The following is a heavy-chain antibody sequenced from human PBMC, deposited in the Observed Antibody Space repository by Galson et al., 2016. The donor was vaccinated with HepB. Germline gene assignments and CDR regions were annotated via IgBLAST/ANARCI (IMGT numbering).Heavy chain of an antibody. CDR3: ARSISRTNGPPFDY. V-gene: IGHV3-33*01. J-gene: IGHJ4*02. D-gene: IGHD1-20*01. CDR2: IWYDGSEE. Sequence: SLRLSCAASGFTFRNYGMHWVRQAPGKGLEGVALIWYDGSEEYYADSVKGRFTISRGNSKNTLYLQMNSLRAEDTAVYYCARSISRTNGPPFDYWGQGTLVTVSS. CDR1: GFTFRNYG.